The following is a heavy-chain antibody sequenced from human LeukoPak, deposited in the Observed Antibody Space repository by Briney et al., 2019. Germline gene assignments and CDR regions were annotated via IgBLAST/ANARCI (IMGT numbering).Heavy chain of an antibody. J-gene: IGHJ6*02. V-gene: IGHV3-49*04. CDR3: TRDQFLYDFWSGYPSVYYYGMDV. D-gene: IGHD3-3*01. Sequence: PGGSLRLSCTASGFTFGDYAMSWVRQAPGKGLERVGFIRSKAYGGTTEYAASVKGRFTISRDDSKSIAYLQMNSLKTEDTAVYYCTRDQFLYDFWSGYPSVYYYGMDVWGQGTTVTVSS. CDR2: IRSKAYGGTT. CDR1: GFTFGDYA.